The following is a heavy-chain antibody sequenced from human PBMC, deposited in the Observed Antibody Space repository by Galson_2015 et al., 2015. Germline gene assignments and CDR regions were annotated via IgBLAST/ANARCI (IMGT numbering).Heavy chain of an antibody. CDR3: ARGQREYQLLGELRWFAP. CDR2: INHSGST. Sequence: TLSLTCAVSGGSFSGYYWSWIRQPPGKGLEWIGEINHSGSTNYNPSLKSRVPISVDTSKNQFSLKLSSVTAADTAVYYCARGQREYQLLGELRWFAPRGQGTLVTVSS. CDR1: GGSFSGYY. V-gene: IGHV4-34*01. D-gene: IGHD2-2*01. J-gene: IGHJ5*02.